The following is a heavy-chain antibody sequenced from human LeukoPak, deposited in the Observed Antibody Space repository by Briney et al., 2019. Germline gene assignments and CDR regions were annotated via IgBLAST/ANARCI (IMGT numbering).Heavy chain of an antibody. CDR3: ARSPGGWFHDH. CDR1: GFTFSRG. D-gene: IGHD6-19*01. Sequence: GGSLRLSCAASGFTFSRGMSWVRQAPGNGLEWVSSLSTETDNTYYAVSVKGRFTISRDISKNKLYLQMNSLRGEDTAVYYCARSPGGWFHDHWGQGTLVAVSS. J-gene: IGHJ4*02. CDR2: LSTETDNT. V-gene: IGHV3-23*01.